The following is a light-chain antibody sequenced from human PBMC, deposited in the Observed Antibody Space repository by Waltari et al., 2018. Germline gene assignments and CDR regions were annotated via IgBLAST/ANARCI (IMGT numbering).Light chain of an antibody. Sequence: DIVMTQSPLSLSVTPGEPASISCRSTLSLLHINGYNYLDWYLQKPGQSPHLLIYMGSQRASGVPDRFSGNGSGTNFTLTISRVEAEDVGIYYCLQALQSPLSFGGGTEVEIK. V-gene: IGKV2-28*01. CDR3: LQALQSPLS. CDR2: MGS. J-gene: IGKJ4*01. CDR1: LSLLHINGYNY.